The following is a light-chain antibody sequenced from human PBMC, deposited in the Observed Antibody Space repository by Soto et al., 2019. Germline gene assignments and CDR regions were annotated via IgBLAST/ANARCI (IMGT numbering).Light chain of an antibody. J-gene: IGLJ2*01. V-gene: IGLV1-40*01. Sequence: QSVLTQPPSVSGAPGQRVTISCTGSSSNIGADYDVHWYQQLPGTAPKLLIFGNTNRPSGVPDRFSGSKSGPSASLAITGLQAEDEADYYCQSYDYSLSGVVFGGGTKLTVL. CDR3: QSYDYSLSGVV. CDR1: SSNIGADYD. CDR2: GNT.